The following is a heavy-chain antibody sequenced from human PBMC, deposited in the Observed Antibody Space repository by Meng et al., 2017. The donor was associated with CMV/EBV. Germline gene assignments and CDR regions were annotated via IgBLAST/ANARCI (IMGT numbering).Heavy chain of an antibody. V-gene: IGHV3-48*03. CDR3: ARVRGCSSTRCYVEPDY. CDR1: GFTFSDYE. Sequence: GESLKISCAASGFTFSDYEMNWVRQAPGKGLEWISYISSSGSTIYYADSVKGRFTISRDNAKNSLYLQMNSLRGEDTAVYHCARVRGCSSTRCYVEPDYWGQGTLVTVSS. CDR2: ISSSGSTI. J-gene: IGHJ4*02. D-gene: IGHD2-2*01.